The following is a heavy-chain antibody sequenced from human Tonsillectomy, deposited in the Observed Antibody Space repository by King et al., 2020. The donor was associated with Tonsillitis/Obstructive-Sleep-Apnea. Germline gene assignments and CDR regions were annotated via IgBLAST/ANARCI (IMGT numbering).Heavy chain of an antibody. D-gene: IGHD3-22*01. Sequence: VQLQESGPGLVKPSETLSLTCTVSGGSISSYYWTWIRQPPGKGLEWIGYIYYSGSTNYNSSLKSRVPISVDTSKNQFSLKLSSVTAADTAVYYCARGYYYDISGYFYLNGNWFDPWGQGTLVTVSS. J-gene: IGHJ5*02. CDR3: ARGYYYDISGYFYLNGNWFDP. V-gene: IGHV4-59*08. CDR2: IYYSGST. CDR1: GGSISSYY.